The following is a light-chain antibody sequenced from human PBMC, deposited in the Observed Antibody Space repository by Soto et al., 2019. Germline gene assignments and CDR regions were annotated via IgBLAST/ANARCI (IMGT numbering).Light chain of an antibody. V-gene: IGLV2-14*01. J-gene: IGLJ3*02. CDR3: CSHTGSVTWV. CDR2: EVT. Sequence: QSALTQPASVSGSPGQSITISCTGTSNDIGGYNYVSWYQQYPGKAPKLIIFEVTNRPSGVSDRFSASKSGNTASLTISGLQAEDEADYYCCSHTGSVTWVFGGGTKLTVL. CDR1: SNDIGGYNY.